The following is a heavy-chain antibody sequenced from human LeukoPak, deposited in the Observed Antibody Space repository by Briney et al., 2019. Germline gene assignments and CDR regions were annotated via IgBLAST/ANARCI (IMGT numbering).Heavy chain of an antibody. Sequence: GGSLRLSCAASGFTVSSNYMSWVRQAPGKGLEWVSAISGSGGSTYYADSVKGRFTISRDNSKNTLYLQMNSLRAEDTAVYYCAKGRCSGGSCPNWFDPWGQGTLVTVSS. J-gene: IGHJ5*02. D-gene: IGHD2-15*01. CDR3: AKGRCSGGSCPNWFDP. CDR1: GFTVSSNY. V-gene: IGHV3-23*01. CDR2: ISGSGGST.